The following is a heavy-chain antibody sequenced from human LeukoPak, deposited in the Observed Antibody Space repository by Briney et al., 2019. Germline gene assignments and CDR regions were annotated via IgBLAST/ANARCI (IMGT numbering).Heavy chain of an antibody. CDR1: GGSFSSYY. Sequence: SETLSLTCTVSGGSFSSYYWSWVRQTPGKGLEWIGYIYYSGTTKYNPSLRSRVTISIDTSKSRLSLKLSSVTASDTAAYHCARASNYDSSGYYFYWYFDLWGRGTLVTVSS. CDR3: ARASNYDSSGYYFYWYFDL. D-gene: IGHD3-22*01. J-gene: IGHJ2*01. V-gene: IGHV4-59*12. CDR2: IYYSGTT.